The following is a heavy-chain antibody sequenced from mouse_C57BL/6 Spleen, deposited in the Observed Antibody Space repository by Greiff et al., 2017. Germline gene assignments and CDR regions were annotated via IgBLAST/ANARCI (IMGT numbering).Heavy chain of an antibody. J-gene: IGHJ4*01. CDR1: GFAFSSSW. D-gene: IGHD3-1*01. CDR2: IYPGDGDT. CDR3: ARWNSDYFAMGD. Sequence: QVQLQQSGPELVKPGASVKISCKASGFAFSSSWMNWVKQRPGKGLEWIGRIYPGDGDTNYNGKFKGKATLTADKSSSTAYMQLSSLTSEDSAVYVCARWNSDYFAMGDWGQGTSVTVAS. V-gene: IGHV1-82*01.